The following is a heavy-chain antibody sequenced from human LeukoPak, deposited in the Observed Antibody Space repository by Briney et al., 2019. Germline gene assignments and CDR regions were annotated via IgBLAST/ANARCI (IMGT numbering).Heavy chain of an antibody. CDR1: GFTFSSYW. J-gene: IGHJ5*01. CDR3: ARDKGYNCFDS. V-gene: IGHV3-7*04. CDR2: IKEDGSDK. Sequence: GGSLRLSCAASGFTFSSYWMAGVRQAPGKGLEWVANIKEDGSDKYYVDSVKGRFTISRDNARNSLYLQMNSLRAEDTAVYYCARDKGYNCFDSWGQGTLVTVSS.